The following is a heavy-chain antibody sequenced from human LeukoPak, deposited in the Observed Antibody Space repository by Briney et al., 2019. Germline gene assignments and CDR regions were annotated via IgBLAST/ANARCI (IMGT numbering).Heavy chain of an antibody. D-gene: IGHD1-1*01. V-gene: IGHV3-48*01. J-gene: IGHJ5*02. Sequence: GGPLRLSCTASGFTFSTFHMHGLQQAPGKGREWVSYINYHCQPTYYADSVKGRFTISRDNAKSSLYLQLNDLRAEDTAVYYCVRDFQWSLESWGQGPPVTVSS. CDR1: GFTFSTFH. CDR3: VRDFQWSLES. CDR2: INYHCQPT.